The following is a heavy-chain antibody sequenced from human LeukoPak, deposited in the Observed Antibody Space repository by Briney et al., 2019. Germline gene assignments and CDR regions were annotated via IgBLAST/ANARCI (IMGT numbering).Heavy chain of an antibody. CDR3: ARSRVVPAAIWFDP. D-gene: IGHD2-2*01. Sequence: GASVKVSCKAPGGTFSSYAISWVRQAPGQGLEWMGWINPNSGGTNYAQKFQGRVTMTRDTSISTAYMELSRLRSDDTAVYYCARSRVVPAAIWFDPWGQGTLVTVSS. CDR2: INPNSGGT. CDR1: GGTFSSYA. V-gene: IGHV1-2*02. J-gene: IGHJ5*02.